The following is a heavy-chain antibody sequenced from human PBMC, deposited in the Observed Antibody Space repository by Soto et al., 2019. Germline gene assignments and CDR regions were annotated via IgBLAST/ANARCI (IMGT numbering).Heavy chain of an antibody. CDR1: GGSISSGGYS. V-gene: IGHV4-30-2*01. J-gene: IGHJ4*02. CDR3: ARAQIRTRYCSGGSCSGPFDY. Sequence: SETLSLTCAVSGGSISSGGYSWSWIRQPPGKGLEWIGYIYHSGSTYYNPSLKSRVTISVDRSKNQFSLKLSSVTAADTAVYYCARAQIRTRYCSGGSCSGPFDYWGQGTLVTVSS. CDR2: IYHSGST. D-gene: IGHD2-15*01.